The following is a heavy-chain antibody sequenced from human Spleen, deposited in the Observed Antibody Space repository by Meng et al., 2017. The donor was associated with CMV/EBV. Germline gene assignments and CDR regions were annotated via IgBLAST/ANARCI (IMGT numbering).Heavy chain of an antibody. V-gene: IGHV1-2*02. J-gene: IGHJ5*02. CDR1: GYTFTDYY. Sequence: ASVKVSCKASGYTFTDYYMHWVRQAPGQGLEWMGWINPNSGGANYAQKFQGRVTMTRDTSISTAYMDLRRLTSDDTAIYYCARAIFEVAHKGGWFDPWGQGTQVTVSS. CDR3: ARAIFEVAHKGGWFDP. D-gene: IGHD3-3*01. CDR2: INPNSGGA.